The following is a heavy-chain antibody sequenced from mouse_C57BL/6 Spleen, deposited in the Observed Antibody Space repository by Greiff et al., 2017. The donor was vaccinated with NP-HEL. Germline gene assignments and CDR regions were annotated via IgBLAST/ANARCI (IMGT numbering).Heavy chain of an antibody. V-gene: IGHV1-9*01. CDR2: ILPGSGST. D-gene: IGHD3-3*01. CDR3: ARRGTFAGTAWFAY. J-gene: IGHJ3*01. CDR1: GYTFTGYW. Sequence: QVQLQQSGAELMKPGASVKLSCKATGYTFTGYWIEWVKQRPGHGLEWIGEILPGSGSTNYNEKFKGKATLTADTSSNTAYMQLSSLTTEDSAIYYCARRGTFAGTAWFAYWGQGTLVTVSA.